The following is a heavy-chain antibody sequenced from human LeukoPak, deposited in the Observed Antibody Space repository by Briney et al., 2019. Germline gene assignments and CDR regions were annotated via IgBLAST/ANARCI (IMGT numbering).Heavy chain of an antibody. Sequence: ASVKVSCKASGYTLTGYYMHWVRQAPGQGLEWMGIINPSGGSARYAQKFQGRVTMTGDPSTRTVYMELSSLTSDDTAVYYCARGTTDAYWGQGTPVTVSS. V-gene: IGHV1-46*01. D-gene: IGHD1-1*01. J-gene: IGHJ4*02. CDR3: ARGTTDAY. CDR1: GYTLTGYY. CDR2: INPSGGSA.